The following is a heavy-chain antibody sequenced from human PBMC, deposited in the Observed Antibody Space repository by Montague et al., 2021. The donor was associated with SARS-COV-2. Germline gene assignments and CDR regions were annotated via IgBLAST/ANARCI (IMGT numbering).Heavy chain of an antibody. J-gene: IGHJ4*02. CDR3: ARGRQHINMVVVAFTGGEYYFDF. Sequence: SETLSLTCAVYDGSFSDYSWTWIRQPPGKGLEWIGEINHRGSTNYNPSLKSRVTISVDTSKNQFSLKMTSVTAADTAVYYCARGRQHINMVVVAFTGGEYYFDFWGQGTPVAVSS. CDR1: DGSFSDYS. V-gene: IGHV4-34*01. D-gene: IGHD3-22*01. CDR2: INHRGST.